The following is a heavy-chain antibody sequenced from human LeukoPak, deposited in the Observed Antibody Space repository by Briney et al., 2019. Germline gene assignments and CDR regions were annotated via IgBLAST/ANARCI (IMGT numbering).Heavy chain of an antibody. CDR3: AKDRASGSGSYSYRGFDY. V-gene: IGHV3-23*01. D-gene: IGHD6-19*01. Sequence: GGSLRLSCVASGFTFSSYAMSRVRQAPGKGLEWVSAISGSGGSTSYADSVQGRFTFSRDNSKNTLYLQMDSLRAEDTAVYYCAKDRASGSGSYSYRGFDYWGQGTLVTVSS. J-gene: IGHJ4*02. CDR1: GFTFSSYA. CDR2: ISGSGGST.